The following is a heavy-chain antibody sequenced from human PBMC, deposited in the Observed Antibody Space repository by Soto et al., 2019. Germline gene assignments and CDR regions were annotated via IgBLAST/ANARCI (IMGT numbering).Heavy chain of an antibody. CDR1: GFTFSSYG. CDR2: ISYDGSNK. V-gene: IGHV3-30*03. D-gene: IGHD1-26*01. J-gene: IGHJ4*02. CDR3: ALLGGATSFDY. Sequence: QVQLVESGGGVVQPGRSLRLSCAASGFTFSSYGRHWVRQAPGKGLEWVAVISYDGSNKYYADSVKGRFTISRDNSKNTLYLQMNSLRAEDTAVYYCALLGGATSFDYWGQGTLVTVSS.